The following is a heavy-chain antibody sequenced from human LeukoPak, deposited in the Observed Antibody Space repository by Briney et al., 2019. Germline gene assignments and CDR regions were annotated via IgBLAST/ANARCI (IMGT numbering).Heavy chain of an antibody. V-gene: IGHV3-30-3*01. CDR2: TSSDLNVK. D-gene: IGHD3-10*01. J-gene: IGHJ4*02. CDR3: AREGYYGSGSPPSLYFDY. CDR1: GFTFRNYV. Sequence: GGSLRLSCAASGFTFRNYVIHWVRQAPGKGLEWVAVTSSDLNVKLYADSVKGRFTISRDNSRSTLYLQMNSLRPEDTAIYYCAREGYYGSGSPPSLYFDYWAREPWSPSPQ.